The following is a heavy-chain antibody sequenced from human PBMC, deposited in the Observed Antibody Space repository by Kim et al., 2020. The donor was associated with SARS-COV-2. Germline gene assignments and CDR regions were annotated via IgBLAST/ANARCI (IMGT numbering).Heavy chain of an antibody. V-gene: IGHV4-31*06. CDR2: VYYTGST. J-gene: IGHJ6*02. D-gene: IGHD2-2*01. Sequence: SETLSLTCTVSGGPVNNITYYWTWIRQRPGKGLEWVGYVYYTGSTYYNPSLKSRAAISLDTSMNHISLKLTSLTAADTATYFCSKGDYDYSMDVWGRGTT. CDR1: GGPVNNITYY. CDR3: SKGDYDYSMDV.